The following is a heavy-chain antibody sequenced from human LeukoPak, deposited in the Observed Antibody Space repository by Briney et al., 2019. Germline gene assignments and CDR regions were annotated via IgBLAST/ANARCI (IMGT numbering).Heavy chain of an antibody. CDR2: ISAYNGNT. D-gene: IGHD2-15*01. J-gene: IGHJ4*02. V-gene: IGHV1-18*01. Sequence: GASVKVSCKASGYTFTSYGISWVRQAPGQGLEWMGWISAYNGNTNYAQKLQGRVTMTTDTSTSTAYMELRSLRSDDTAVYYCASTSYTAYCSGGSCYYDYWGQGTLVTVSS. CDR3: ASTSYTAYCSGGSCYYDY. CDR1: GYTFTSYG.